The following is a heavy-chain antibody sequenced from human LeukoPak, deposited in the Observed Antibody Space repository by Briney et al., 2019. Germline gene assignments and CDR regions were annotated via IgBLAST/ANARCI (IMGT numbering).Heavy chain of an antibody. D-gene: IGHD3-3*01. CDR3: ARDRNTDFWSGYYTNYFDY. CDR1: GFTISTYW. CDR2: IKQDGGEK. J-gene: IGHJ4*02. V-gene: IGHV3-7*01. Sequence: GGSLRLSCAASGFTISTYWMTWVRQAPGKGLEWVANIKQDGGEKFYVDSVKGRFTISRDNAKNSLYLQMNSLRAEDTAVYYCARDRNTDFWSGYYTNYFDYWGQGTLVTVSS.